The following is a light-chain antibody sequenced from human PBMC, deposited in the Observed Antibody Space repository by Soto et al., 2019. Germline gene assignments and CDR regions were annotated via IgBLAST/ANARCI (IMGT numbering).Light chain of an antibody. V-gene: IGKV3-20*01. CDR3: HQYSSAPYI. J-gene: IGKJ2*01. Sequence: PGETATLSCRASQTIGSDFLFWYQQKPGQAPRLLIYGASSRATGIPDRFSGSGSGTDFTLTISRLEPEDFAVYYCHQYSSAPYIFGQGTNLEIK. CDR1: QTIGSDF. CDR2: GAS.